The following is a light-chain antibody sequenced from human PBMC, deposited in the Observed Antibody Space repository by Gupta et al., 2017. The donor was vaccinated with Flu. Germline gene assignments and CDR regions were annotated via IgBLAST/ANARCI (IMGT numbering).Light chain of an antibody. CDR3: QQYNNWPPYT. Sequence: ATLSVSPGERATLSCRASQSVRSNLAWYKQKPGQAPRLLIYGASTRDTGIPARFSGSGSGTEFTLTISSRQSEDFAVYYCQQYNNWPPYTFGQGTKLEIK. J-gene: IGKJ2*01. V-gene: IGKV3-15*01. CDR1: QSVRSN. CDR2: GAS.